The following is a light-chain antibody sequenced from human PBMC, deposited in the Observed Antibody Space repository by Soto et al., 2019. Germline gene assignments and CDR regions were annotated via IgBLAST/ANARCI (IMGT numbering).Light chain of an antibody. V-gene: IGKV1-8*01. CDR3: QQYYSYLIT. Sequence: AIRMTQSPSSFSASTGDRVTITCRASQGISSYLAWYQQKPGKAPKLLIYAASTLKSGVPSRFSGSGSGTDFTLTISCLQSEDFATYYCQQYYSYLITFGQGTRLEIK. CDR2: AAS. CDR1: QGISSY. J-gene: IGKJ5*01.